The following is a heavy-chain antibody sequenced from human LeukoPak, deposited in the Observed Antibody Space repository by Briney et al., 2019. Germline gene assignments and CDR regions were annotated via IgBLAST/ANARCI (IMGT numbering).Heavy chain of an antibody. Sequence: GASVKVSCKASGGTFSSYAISWVRQAPGQGLEWMGGIIPIFGTANYAQKFQGRVTITADKSTSTAYMELSSLRSEDTAVYYCARGPYSSSWYLLSGWYFDLWGRGTLVTVSS. CDR3: ARGPYSSSWYLLSGWYFDL. CDR2: IIPIFGTA. V-gene: IGHV1-69*06. D-gene: IGHD6-13*01. J-gene: IGHJ2*01. CDR1: GGTFSSYA.